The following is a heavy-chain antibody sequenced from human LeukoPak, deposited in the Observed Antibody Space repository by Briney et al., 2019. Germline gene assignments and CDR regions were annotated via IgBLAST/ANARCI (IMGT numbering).Heavy chain of an antibody. D-gene: IGHD1-26*01. CDR1: GYSFTDFY. CDR2: INPESGDT. V-gene: IGHV1-2*02. J-gene: IGHJ4*02. CDR3: ACVSGHYQADAY. Sequence: GASVKVSCKASGYSFTDFYMHWVRQAPGQGREWMGWINPESGDTKYARKFQGRVTMTRDTSITTAYRELSRLRSDDTAVYYCACVSGHYQADAYWGQGTLVTVSS.